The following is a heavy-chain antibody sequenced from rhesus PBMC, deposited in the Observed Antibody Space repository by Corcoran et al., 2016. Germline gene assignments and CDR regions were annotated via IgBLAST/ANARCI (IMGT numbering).Heavy chain of an antibody. V-gene: IGHV1-111*02. Sequence: EVQLVQSGAEVKKPGATVKISCKASGYTFNDHYLNWVRQAPGKGLEWVEVVNPENGEADYDQKSQDRVTITADMSTDTAYMERSSLRSGDTAVYYCARNWGYFDYWGQGVLVTVSS. J-gene: IGHJ4*01. CDR1: GYTFNDHY. CDR2: VNPENGEA. CDR3: ARNWGYFDY. D-gene: IGHD7-45*01.